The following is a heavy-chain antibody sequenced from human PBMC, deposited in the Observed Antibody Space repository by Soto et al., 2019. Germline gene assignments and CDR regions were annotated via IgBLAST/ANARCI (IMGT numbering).Heavy chain of an antibody. V-gene: IGHV4-39*01. Sequence: SETLSLTCTVSGGSISSSSYYWGWIRQPPGKGLEWIGSIYYSGSTYYNPSLKSRVTISVDTSKNQFSLHLNSVTPEDTAVYYCAGTTSLQWYYMDVWGKGTTVTVSS. CDR2: IYYSGST. CDR1: GGSISSSSYY. CDR3: AGTTSLQWYYMDV. D-gene: IGHD1-7*01. J-gene: IGHJ6*03.